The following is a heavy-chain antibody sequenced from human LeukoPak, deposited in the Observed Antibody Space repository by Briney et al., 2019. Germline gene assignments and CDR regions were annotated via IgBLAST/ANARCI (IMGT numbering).Heavy chain of an antibody. D-gene: IGHD3-10*01. CDR2: IYYSGST. CDR1: GGSISSYY. V-gene: IGHV4-59*01. CDR3: ATRDYYGSGSLTPHLDAFDI. Sequence: PSETLSLTCTVSGGSISSYYWSWIRQPPGKGLEWIGYIYYSGSTNYNPSLKSRVTISVDTSKNQFSLKLSSVTAADTAVYYCATRDYYGSGSLTPHLDAFDIWGQGTMVTVSS. J-gene: IGHJ3*02.